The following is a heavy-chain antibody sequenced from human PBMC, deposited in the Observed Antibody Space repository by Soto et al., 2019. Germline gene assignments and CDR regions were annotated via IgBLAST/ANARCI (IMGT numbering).Heavy chain of an antibody. CDR2: IYSGGST. CDR3: ARVGYDSSGYYYSFDY. Sequence: EVQLVESGGGLVQPGGSLRLSCAASGFTVSSNYMSWVRQAPGKGLEWVSVIYSGGSTYYADSVKGRFTISRHNSKNTLYLQMNSLRAEATAVYYCARVGYDSSGYYYSFDYWGQGTLVTVSS. J-gene: IGHJ4*02. CDR1: GFTVSSNY. V-gene: IGHV3-53*04. D-gene: IGHD3-22*01.